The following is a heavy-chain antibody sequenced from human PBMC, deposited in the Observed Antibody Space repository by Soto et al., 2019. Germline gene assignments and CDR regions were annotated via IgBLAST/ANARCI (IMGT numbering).Heavy chain of an antibody. CDR2: VYYSGST. D-gene: IGHD3-22*01. Sequence: SETLSLTCTVSGGSISNSYYYWGWIRHPPGKGLEWIGSVYYSGSTYYNPSLKSRVTISVDTSKNQFSLNLSSVTAADTALYYCARDYYTTSGWDYWGQGTMVTVYS. J-gene: IGHJ4*02. CDR1: GGSISNSYYY. V-gene: IGHV4-39*02. CDR3: ARDYYTTSGWDY.